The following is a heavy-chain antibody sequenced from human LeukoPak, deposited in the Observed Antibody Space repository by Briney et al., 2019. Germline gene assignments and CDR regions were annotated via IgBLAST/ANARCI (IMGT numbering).Heavy chain of an antibody. V-gene: IGHV4-59*01. CDR1: GGSISSYY. Sequence: SETLSLTCTVSGGSISSYYWSWIRQPPGKGRERIGYIYYSGSTNYNPSLKSRVTISVDTSKNQFSLKLSSVTAADTAVYYCARDHDYGDYFDYWGQGTLVTVSS. D-gene: IGHD4-17*01. CDR3: ARDHDYGDYFDY. CDR2: IYYSGST. J-gene: IGHJ4*02.